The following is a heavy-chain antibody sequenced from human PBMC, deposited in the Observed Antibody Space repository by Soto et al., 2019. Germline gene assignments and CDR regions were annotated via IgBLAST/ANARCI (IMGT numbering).Heavy chain of an antibody. Sequence: SESLSLTCTVSGGSIYNGDYYWTWIRQSPEKGLEWIGYIYYSGSTNYNPSLKSRVTISVDTSKNQFSLKLSSVTAADTAVYYCARAYYDRSGYAVDPWGQGTLVTVSS. V-gene: IGHV4-30-4*01. CDR2: IYYSGST. D-gene: IGHD3-22*01. CDR3: ARAYYDRSGYAVDP. J-gene: IGHJ5*02. CDR1: GGSIYNGDYY.